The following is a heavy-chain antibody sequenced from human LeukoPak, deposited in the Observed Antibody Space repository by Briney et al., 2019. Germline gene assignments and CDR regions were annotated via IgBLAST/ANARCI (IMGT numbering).Heavy chain of an antibody. D-gene: IGHD1-26*01. CDR3: ARVAWESLDY. CDR2: IYHSGST. CDR1: GYSISSDYY. J-gene: IGHJ4*02. Sequence: SETLSLTCAVSGYSISSDYYWGWIRLPPGKGLEWIGTIYHSGSTNYNPSLKSRVTISVDTSKNQFSLKLSSVTAADTAVYYCARVAWESLDYWGQGTLVTVSS. V-gene: IGHV4-38-2*01.